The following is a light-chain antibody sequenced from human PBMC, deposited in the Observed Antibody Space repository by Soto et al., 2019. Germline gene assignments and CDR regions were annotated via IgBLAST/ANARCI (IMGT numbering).Light chain of an antibody. CDR1: QSVSSPS. J-gene: IGKJ3*01. V-gene: IGKV3-20*01. Sequence: EIVLTQSPGTLSLSPGERATLSCRASQSVSSPSLAWYQQKPGQAPRLLIYGVSSRATGITDRFSGSGSGTDVTLTISRLEPEDVAVYYCQQYGTSPPTFGPGTKVDIK. CDR3: QQYGTSPPT. CDR2: GVS.